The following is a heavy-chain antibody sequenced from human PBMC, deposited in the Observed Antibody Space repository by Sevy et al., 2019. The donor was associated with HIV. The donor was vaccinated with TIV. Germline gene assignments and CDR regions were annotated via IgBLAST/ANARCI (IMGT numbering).Heavy chain of an antibody. CDR1: GFTFSNYW. CDR3: AGGGSLVEAAFIPWGMDV. CDR2: IKQGGNEK. D-gene: IGHD5-18*01. Sequence: GGSLRLSCAASGFTFSNYWMNWVRQAPGKGLEWVANIKQGGNEKYYVDSVKGRFTLSRDNAKNSVSLQMNSLRAEDTAVDDCAGGGSLVEAAFIPWGMDVWGQGTTVTVSS. V-gene: IGHV3-7*01. J-gene: IGHJ6*02.